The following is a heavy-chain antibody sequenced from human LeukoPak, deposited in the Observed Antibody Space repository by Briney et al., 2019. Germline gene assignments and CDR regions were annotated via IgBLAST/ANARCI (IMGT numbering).Heavy chain of an antibody. Sequence: GGSLRLSCAASGFTFSSYAMSWVRQAPGKGLEWVSAISGSGGSTYYADSVKGRFTISRDNSKNTLYMQMNSLRVEDTALYYCAKGEYGSFYMDVWGKGTTVIVS. CDR3: AKGEYGSFYMDV. CDR2: ISGSGGST. D-gene: IGHD2/OR15-2a*01. CDR1: GFTFSSYA. V-gene: IGHV3-23*01. J-gene: IGHJ6*03.